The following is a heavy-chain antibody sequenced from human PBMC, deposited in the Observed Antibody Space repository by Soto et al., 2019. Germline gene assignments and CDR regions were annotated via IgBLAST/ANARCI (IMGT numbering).Heavy chain of an antibody. V-gene: IGHV1-69*06. CDR3: ARKVFWRDKGRGYYYYGMDV. Sequence: SVKVSCKASGGTFSSYAISWVRQAPGQGLEWMGGIIPIFGTANYAQKFQGRVTITADKSTSTAYMELSSLRSEDTAVYYCARKVFWRDKGRGYYYYGMDVWGQGTTVTVSS. CDR2: IIPIFGTA. J-gene: IGHJ6*02. D-gene: IGHD3-3*01. CDR1: GGTFSSYA.